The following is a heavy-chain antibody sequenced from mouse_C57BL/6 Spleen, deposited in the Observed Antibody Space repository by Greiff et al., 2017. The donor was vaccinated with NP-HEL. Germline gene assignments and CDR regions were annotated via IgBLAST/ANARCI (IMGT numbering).Heavy chain of an antibody. V-gene: IGHV8-8*01. CDR3: SRIGSDGYYHINY. Sequence: QVTLKVSGPGILQPSQTLSLTCSSSGFSLSTFGMGVGWLRQPPGRGLEWMAHIWWDDDKYYNPVLKSRLTISKDTSKNQIFLKIAHVDTADTATYYCSRIGSDGYYHINYWGQGTSVTVSS. CDR1: GFSLSTFGMG. J-gene: IGHJ4*01. D-gene: IGHD2-3*01. CDR2: IWWDDDK.